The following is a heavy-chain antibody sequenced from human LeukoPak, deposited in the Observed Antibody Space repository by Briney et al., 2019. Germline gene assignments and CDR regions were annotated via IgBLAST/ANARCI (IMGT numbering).Heavy chain of an antibody. V-gene: IGHV4-38-2*01. J-gene: IGHJ4*02. CDR1: GYFISSGYY. CDR3: ASGLNYYDSSGYYPPDY. D-gene: IGHD3-22*01. CDR2: IYYSGST. Sequence: PSETLSLTCAVSGYFISSGYYWSWIRQPPGKGLEWIGSIYYSGSTYYNPSLKRRVTISVDTSKNQFSLKLSSVTAADTAVYYCASGLNYYDSSGYYPPDYWGQGTLVTVSS.